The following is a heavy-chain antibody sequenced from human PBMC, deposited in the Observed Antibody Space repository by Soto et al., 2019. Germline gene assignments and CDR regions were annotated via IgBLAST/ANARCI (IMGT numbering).Heavy chain of an antibody. CDR2: IIPIFGTA. J-gene: IGHJ3*02. CDR1: GGTFSSYA. V-gene: IGHV1-69*13. D-gene: IGHD3-10*01. CDR3: ATKTSIVRGVIITFGAFDI. Sequence: SVKVSCKASGGTFSSYAISWVRQAPGQGLEWMGGIIPIFGTANYAQKFQGRVTITADESTSTAYMELSSLRSEDTAVYYCATKTSIVRGVIITFGAFDIWGQGTMVTV.